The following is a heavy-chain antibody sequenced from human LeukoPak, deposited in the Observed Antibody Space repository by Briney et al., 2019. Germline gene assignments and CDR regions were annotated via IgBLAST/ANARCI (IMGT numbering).Heavy chain of an antibody. J-gene: IGHJ4*02. CDR2: IYSGGST. V-gene: IGHV3-66*01. CDR1: GFIVSSNY. D-gene: IGHD6-13*01. CDR3: ARDGDIAYSSSYYFDY. Sequence: GGSLRLSCAASGFIVSSNYMSWVRQAPGKGLDWVSVIYSGGSTYYADSVRGRFTISRDNSKNTLYLQMNSLRAEDTAVYYCARDGDIAYSSSYYFDYWGQGTLVTVSS.